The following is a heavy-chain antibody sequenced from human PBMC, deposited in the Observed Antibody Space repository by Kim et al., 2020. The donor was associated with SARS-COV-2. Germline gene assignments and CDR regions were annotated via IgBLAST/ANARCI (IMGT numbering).Heavy chain of an antibody. CDR2: IGTAGDT. Sequence: GGSLRLSCAASGFTFSSFDMHWVRQATGKGLEWVSAIGTAGDTYYPGSVKGRFTISRENAKNSLYLQMNSLRAGDTAVYYCARQYREITIFGVVTNAMDVWGQGTTVTVSS. CDR1: GFTFSSFD. J-gene: IGHJ6*02. D-gene: IGHD3-3*01. V-gene: IGHV3-13*01. CDR3: ARQYREITIFGVVTNAMDV.